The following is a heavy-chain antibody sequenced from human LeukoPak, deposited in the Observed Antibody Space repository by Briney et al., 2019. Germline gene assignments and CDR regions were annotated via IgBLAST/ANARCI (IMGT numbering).Heavy chain of an antibody. CDR1: GFTFSSYG. V-gene: IGHV3-23*01. CDR2: ISGSGGST. J-gene: IGHJ4*02. Sequence: PGGTLRLSCAASGFTFSSYGMSWVRQAPGKGLEWVSAISGSGGSTYYADSVKGRFTISRDNSKNTLYLQMNSLRAEDTAVYYCARQTGVYYGSGTLPYWGQGTLVTVSS. D-gene: IGHD3-10*01. CDR3: ARQTGVYYGSGTLPY.